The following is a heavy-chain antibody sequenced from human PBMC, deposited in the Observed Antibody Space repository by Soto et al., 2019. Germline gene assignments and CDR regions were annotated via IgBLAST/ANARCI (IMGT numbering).Heavy chain of an antibody. V-gene: IGHV4-31*03. J-gene: IGHJ5*02. CDR3: ARAAHYSSPFRWFDP. CDR1: GGSISSGGYY. CDR2: IYYSGGT. Sequence: SETLSLTCTVSGGSISSGGYYWSWIRQHPGKGLEWIGYIYYSGGTYYNPSLKSRVTISVDTSKNQFSLKLSSVTAADTAVYYCARAAHYSSPFRWFDPWGQGTLVTVSS. D-gene: IGHD6-13*01.